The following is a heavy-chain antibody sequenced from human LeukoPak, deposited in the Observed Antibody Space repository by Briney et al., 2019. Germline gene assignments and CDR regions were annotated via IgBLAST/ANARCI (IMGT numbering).Heavy chain of an antibody. CDR2: INHSGST. D-gene: IGHD5-24*01. CDR1: GGSFSGYY. V-gene: IGHV4-34*01. J-gene: IGHJ4*02. CDR3: ARKLPVFDY. Sequence: SETQSLTCTVYGGSFSGYYWSSIRQPPGKGLEWIGEINHSGSTNYNPSLKGRVTISVDTSKNQFSLKLSSVTAADTAVYYCARKLPVFDYWGQGTLVTVSS.